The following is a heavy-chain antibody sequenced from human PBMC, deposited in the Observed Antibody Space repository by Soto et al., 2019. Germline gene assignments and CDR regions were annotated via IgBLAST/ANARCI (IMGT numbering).Heavy chain of an antibody. CDR2: IHSDGIT. J-gene: IGHJ6*02. CDR1: GFTVSSNY. D-gene: IGHD3-22*01. CDR3: AREVRAAYDSSSYYLYYYYYGMDV. Sequence: PGGSLRLSCAASGFTVSSNYTSWVRQAPGKGLEWVSVIHSDGITYYADSVKGRFTISRDNSKNTLYLQMNSLRAEDTAVYYCAREVRAAYDSSSYYLYYYYYGMDVWGQGTTVTVSS. V-gene: IGHV3-66*01.